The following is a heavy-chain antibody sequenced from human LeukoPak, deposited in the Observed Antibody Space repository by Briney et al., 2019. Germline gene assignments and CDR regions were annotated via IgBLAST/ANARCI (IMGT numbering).Heavy chain of an antibody. Sequence: PGGSLRLSCAASGFTVSSNYMSWVRQAPGKGLEWVAVISYDGSNKYYADSVKGRFTISRDNSKNTLYLQMNSLRAEDTAVYYCAKDTDTAMVNNYFDYWGQGTLVTVSS. V-gene: IGHV3-30*18. CDR2: ISYDGSNK. CDR1: GFTVSSNY. CDR3: AKDTDTAMVNNYFDY. J-gene: IGHJ4*02. D-gene: IGHD5-18*01.